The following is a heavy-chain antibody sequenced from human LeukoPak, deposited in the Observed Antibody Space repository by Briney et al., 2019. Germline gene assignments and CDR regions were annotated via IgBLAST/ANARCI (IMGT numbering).Heavy chain of an antibody. V-gene: IGHV3-23*01. CDR2: ITGSTYSS. Sequence: GGSLRLSCAASGFIFSSYGMSWVRQAPGEGLEWISGITGSTYSSYYADSVRGRLTISRDNSKNTLYLQMNSLRADDTAVYYCAKDQLNRFCSGGSCSITHDYWGQGTLVTVSS. D-gene: IGHD2-15*01. J-gene: IGHJ4*02. CDR1: GFIFSSYG. CDR3: AKDQLNRFCSGGSCSITHDY.